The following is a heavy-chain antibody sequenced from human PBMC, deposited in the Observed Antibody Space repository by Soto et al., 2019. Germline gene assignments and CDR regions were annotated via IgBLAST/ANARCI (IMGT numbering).Heavy chain of an antibody. CDR3: ARDSPPNYL. V-gene: IGHV1-18*04. Sequence: ASVKVSCKASGYTFTGYYMHWVRQAPGQGLEWMGWISAYNGNTNYAQKLQGRVTMTTDTSTSTAYMELRSLRSDDTAVYYCARDSPPNYLWGQGTLVTVSS. J-gene: IGHJ5*02. D-gene: IGHD7-27*01. CDR1: GYTFTGYY. CDR2: ISAYNGNT.